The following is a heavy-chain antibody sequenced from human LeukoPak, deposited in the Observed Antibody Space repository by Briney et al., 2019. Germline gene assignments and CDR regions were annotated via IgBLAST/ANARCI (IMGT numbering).Heavy chain of an antibody. Sequence: SETLSLTCAVYGGSISGYYWSWIRQPPGKGLEWVGEIHYTGGTSYNPSLKSRATISIDTSKNQLSLKLGSVTAADTAVYYCARGNVLSGYCFDFWGQGALDTVSS. CDR1: GGSISGYY. J-gene: IGHJ4*02. CDR2: IHYTGGT. V-gene: IGHV4-34*01. CDR3: ARGNVLSGYCFDF. D-gene: IGHD3-3*01.